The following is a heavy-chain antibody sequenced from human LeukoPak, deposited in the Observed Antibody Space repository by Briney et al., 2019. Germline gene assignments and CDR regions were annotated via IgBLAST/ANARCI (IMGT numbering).Heavy chain of an antibody. Sequence: GASVKVSCKAPGYTFTSYGISWVRQAPGQGLEWMGWISAYNGNTNYAQKLQGRVTMTTDTSTSTAYMELRSLRSDDTAVYYCARKPDYGDYFVLDYWGQGTLVTVSS. J-gene: IGHJ4*02. V-gene: IGHV1-18*01. D-gene: IGHD4-17*01. CDR3: ARKPDYGDYFVLDY. CDR1: GYTFTSYG. CDR2: ISAYNGNT.